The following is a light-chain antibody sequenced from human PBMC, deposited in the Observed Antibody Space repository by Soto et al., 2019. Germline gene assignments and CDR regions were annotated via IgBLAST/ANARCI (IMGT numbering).Light chain of an antibody. CDR2: WAS. CDR1: QSVLYSSNNKNY. Sequence: DIVMTQSPDSRAVSLGERATINCKSSQSVLYSSNNKNYLAWYQQKPGQPPKLLIYWASTRESGVPDRFSGSESGTDFTLTISSLQAADVAVYYCQQYYSTPYTFGQGTKLAIK. CDR3: QQYYSTPYT. V-gene: IGKV4-1*01. J-gene: IGKJ2*01.